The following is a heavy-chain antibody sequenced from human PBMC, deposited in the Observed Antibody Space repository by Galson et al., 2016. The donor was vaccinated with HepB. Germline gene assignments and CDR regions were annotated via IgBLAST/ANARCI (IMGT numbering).Heavy chain of an antibody. D-gene: IGHD3-10*01. CDR3: TSGLVRGVISF. V-gene: IGHV4-31*03. CDR1: GGSISSGGYY. Sequence: TLSLTCSVSGGSISSGGYYWSWIRQHPGKGLEWIGYIFYSGSSYYNPSPKSRVTISVDTSKNQFSLKLSPVTAADTAVYHCTSGLVRGVISFWGQGFLVIVSS. CDR2: IFYSGSS. J-gene: IGHJ4*02.